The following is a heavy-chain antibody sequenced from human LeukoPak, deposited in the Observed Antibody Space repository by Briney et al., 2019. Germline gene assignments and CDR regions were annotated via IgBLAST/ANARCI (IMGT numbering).Heavy chain of an antibody. J-gene: IGHJ4*02. CDR2: IYYSGST. CDR1: GGSISSYY. CDR3: ARAYPSKSPPYYFDY. V-gene: IGHV4-59*01. Sequence: SETLSLTCTVSGGSISSYYWSWIRQPPGKGLEWIGYIYYSGSTNYNPSLKSRVTISVDTSKNQFSLKLSSVTAADTAVYYCARAYPSKSPPYYFDYWAREPWSPSPQ.